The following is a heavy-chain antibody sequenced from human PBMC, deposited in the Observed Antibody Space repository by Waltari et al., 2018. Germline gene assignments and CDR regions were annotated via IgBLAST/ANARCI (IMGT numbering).Heavy chain of an antibody. CDR3: ARGSIAAAGTVAFDI. Sequence: QVQLQESGPGLVKPSQTLSLTCTVSGGSISSGSYYWSWIRQPAGKGLEWIGYIYTSGRTNYNPSLKSRVTRSVDTSKNQFSLKLSSVTAADTAVYYCARGSIAAAGTVAFDIWGQGTMVTVSS. J-gene: IGHJ3*02. D-gene: IGHD6-13*01. V-gene: IGHV4-61*09. CDR1: GGSISSGSYY. CDR2: IYTSGRT.